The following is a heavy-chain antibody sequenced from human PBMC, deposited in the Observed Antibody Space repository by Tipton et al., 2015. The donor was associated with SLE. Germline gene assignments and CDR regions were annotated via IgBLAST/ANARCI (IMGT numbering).Heavy chain of an antibody. CDR3: AKGVYSGLDSGAFDI. D-gene: IGHD1-26*01. CDR1: GFTFDDYA. J-gene: IGHJ3*02. CDR2: ISWSGGGI. Sequence: RSLRLSCAASGFTFDDYATHWVRQAPGKGLEWVSGISWSGGGIGYADSVKGRFTISRDNGKNSLYLQMNSLRPEDTALYYCAKGVYSGLDSGAFDIWGHGTMVTVSS. V-gene: IGHV3-9*01.